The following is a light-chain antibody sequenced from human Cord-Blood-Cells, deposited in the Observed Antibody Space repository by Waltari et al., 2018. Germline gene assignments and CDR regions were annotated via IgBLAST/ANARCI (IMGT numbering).Light chain of an antibody. J-gene: IGLJ1*01. CDR1: SSDVGGYNY. Sequence: QSALTQPPSASGSPGQSVTISCTGTSSDVGGYNYVSWYQQHPGKAPQLMIYEVSKRPSGVPDRSSGSKSGNTASLTVSGLQAEDEADYYCSSYAGSNNYVFGTGTKVTVL. V-gene: IGLV2-8*01. CDR3: SSYAGSNNYV. CDR2: EVS.